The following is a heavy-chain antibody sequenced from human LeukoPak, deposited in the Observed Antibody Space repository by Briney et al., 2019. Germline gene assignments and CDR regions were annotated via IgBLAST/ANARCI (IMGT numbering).Heavy chain of an antibody. CDR3: ARLGFTMVHDY. CDR1: GYTFTSYD. D-gene: IGHD3-10*01. V-gene: IGHV1-8*01. CDR2: MNPNSGNT. J-gene: IGHJ4*02. Sequence: ASVQVSCKASGYTFTSYDINWVRQATGQGLEGMGWMNPNSGNTGYAQKFQGRVTMTRNTSISTAYMELSSLRSEDMAVYYCARLGFTMVHDYWGQGTLVTVSS.